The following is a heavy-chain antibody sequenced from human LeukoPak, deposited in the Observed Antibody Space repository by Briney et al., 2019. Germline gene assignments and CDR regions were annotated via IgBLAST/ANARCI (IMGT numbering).Heavy chain of an antibody. CDR3: VRGVYDILTGYNFDY. V-gene: IGHV4-59*01. CDR1: GGSISSYY. CDR2: IYYSGST. Sequence: SETLSLTSTVSGGSISSYYWSWIRQPPGKGLEWIGYIYYSGSTNYNPSLKSRVTISVDTSKNQFSLKLSSVTAADTAVYYRVRGVYDILTGYNFDYWGQGTLVTVSS. J-gene: IGHJ4*02. D-gene: IGHD3-9*01.